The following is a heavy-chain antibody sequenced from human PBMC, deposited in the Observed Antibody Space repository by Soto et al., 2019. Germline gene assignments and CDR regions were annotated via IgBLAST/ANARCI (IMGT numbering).Heavy chain of an antibody. J-gene: IGHJ3*02. CDR2: ISAYNGNT. CDR3: ARDLNVEYYYDSSGYDYDAFDI. D-gene: IGHD3-22*01. V-gene: IGHV1-18*01. Sequence: ASVKVSCKASGYTFTSYGISWVRQAPGQGLEWMGWISAYNGNTNYAQKLQGRVTMTTDTSTSTAYMELRSLRSDDTAVYYCARDLNVEYYYDSSGYDYDAFDIWAQGTMVTV. CDR1: GYTFTSYG.